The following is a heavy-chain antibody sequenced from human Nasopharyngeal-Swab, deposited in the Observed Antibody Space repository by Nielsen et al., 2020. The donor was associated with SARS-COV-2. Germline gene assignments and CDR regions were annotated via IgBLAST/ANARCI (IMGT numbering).Heavy chain of an antibody. J-gene: IGHJ6*03. Sequence: SVNVSCKASGGTFSSYAISWVRQAPGQGLEWMGGIIPIFGTANYAQKFQGRVTITADESTSTAYMELSSLRSEATAVYYCARGVGSDFEYYYYMDVWGKGTTVTVSS. V-gene: IGHV1-69*13. CDR2: IIPIFGTA. D-gene: IGHD1-26*01. CDR1: GGTFSSYA. CDR3: ARGVGSDFEYYYYMDV.